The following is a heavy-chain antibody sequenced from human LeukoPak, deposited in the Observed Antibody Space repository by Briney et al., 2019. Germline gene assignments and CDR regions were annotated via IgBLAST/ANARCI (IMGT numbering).Heavy chain of an antibody. CDR3: ARDGPRGVTVFDC. CDR2: IKPDGSEK. Sequence: GGSLRLSCAASGFTFGNSWMSWVRQAPGKGLEWVANIKPDGSEKYYVDSVRGRFTISRDNAKNSVSLQMNSLRAEDMAVYYCARDGPRGVTVFDCWGQGTLVSVSS. J-gene: IGHJ4*02. V-gene: IGHV3-7*01. D-gene: IGHD3-10*01. CDR1: GFTFGNSW.